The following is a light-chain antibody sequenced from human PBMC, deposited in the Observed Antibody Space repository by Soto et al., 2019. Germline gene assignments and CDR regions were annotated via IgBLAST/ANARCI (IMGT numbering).Light chain of an antibody. Sequence: QSVLTQSPSASGSPGQSVTISCTGTSSDIGGYNSVSWYQQHPGKAPKVMIYDVTKRPSGVPDRFSGSKSGNTASLSISALQAEDKADYYSSSFTVGNKLGFGTGTKVTV. V-gene: IGLV2-8*01. CDR1: SSDIGGYNS. CDR3: SSFTVGNKLG. CDR2: DVT. J-gene: IGLJ1*01.